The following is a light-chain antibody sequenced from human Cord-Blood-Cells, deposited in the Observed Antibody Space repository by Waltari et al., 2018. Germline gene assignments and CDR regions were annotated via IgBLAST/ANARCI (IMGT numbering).Light chain of an antibody. Sequence: EIVMTQSPATLSVSPGERATLSCRASPSVSSNLAWYQQKPGQAPRLLIYGASPRANGIPARFSGSGSGTEFTLTISSLQSEDFAVYYCQQYNNWSWTFGQGTKVEIK. CDR1: PSVSSN. J-gene: IGKJ1*01. CDR2: GAS. V-gene: IGKV3-15*01. CDR3: QQYNNWSWT.